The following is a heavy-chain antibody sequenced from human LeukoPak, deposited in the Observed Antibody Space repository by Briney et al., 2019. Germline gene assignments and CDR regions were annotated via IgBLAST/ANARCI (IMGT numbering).Heavy chain of an antibody. CDR2: IRYDGGSE. CDR1: GFTFSGYG. V-gene: IGHV3-30*02. CDR3: AKDQGYESEHIDY. D-gene: IGHD5-12*01. J-gene: IGHJ4*02. Sequence: SGGSVRLSCAASGFTFSGYGMHWIRQAPGKGLEWVAFIRYDGGSEFYADSVKGRFTISRDNSKNTVSLQMNSLRVEDTAVYHCAKDQGYESEHIDYWGQGTLVTVSS.